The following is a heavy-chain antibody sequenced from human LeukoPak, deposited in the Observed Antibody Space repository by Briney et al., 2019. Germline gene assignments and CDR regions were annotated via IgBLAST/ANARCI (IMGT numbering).Heavy chain of an antibody. D-gene: IGHD3-9*01. CDR1: GYTFTSYY. Sequence: SVKVSCKASGYTFTSYYMHWVRQAPGQGLEWMGIINPSGGSTSYAQKFQGRVTMTRDTSTSTVYMELSSLRSEDTAVYYCARGPPDILTGYWPPFDYWGQGTLVTVSS. CDR3: ARGPPDILTGYWPPFDY. V-gene: IGHV1-46*01. CDR2: INPSGGST. J-gene: IGHJ4*02.